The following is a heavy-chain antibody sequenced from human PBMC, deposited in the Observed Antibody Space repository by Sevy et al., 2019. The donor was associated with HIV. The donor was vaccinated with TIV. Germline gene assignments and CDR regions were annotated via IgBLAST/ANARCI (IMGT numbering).Heavy chain of an antibody. D-gene: IGHD2-15*01. CDR1: GFIFSNAW. CDR2: IKSKADGGTP. CDR3: GYSLYGYYYDY. J-gene: IGHJ4*02. V-gene: IGHV3-15*01. Sequence: GGYLRLSCGASGFIFSNAWMSWVRQAPGKGLEWVGRIKSKADGGTPDYAAPVKGTFTISRDDSIKTLYLQMNSLRTDDTAVYYCGYSLYGYYYDYWGQGTLVTVSS.